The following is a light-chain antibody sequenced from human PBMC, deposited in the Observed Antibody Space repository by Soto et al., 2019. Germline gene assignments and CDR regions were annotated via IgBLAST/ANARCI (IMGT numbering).Light chain of an antibody. CDR2: AAS. V-gene: IGKV3-20*01. J-gene: IGKJ1*01. CDR1: QSVSRR. Sequence: EIVLTQSPGTLSLSPGGRATLSCRASQSVSRRLAWYQQRPGQSPRLLIYAASHRATGIPTRFSGSGSGTEFTLTISRLEPEDIAMYYCEQYGSSSRTFGPGTKVDNK. CDR3: EQYGSSSRT.